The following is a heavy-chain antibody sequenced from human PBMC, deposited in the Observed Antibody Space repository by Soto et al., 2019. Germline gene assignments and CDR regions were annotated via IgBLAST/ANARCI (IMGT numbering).Heavy chain of an antibody. Sequence: GGSLRLSCAASGFTFSSYSMNWVRQAPGKGLEWVSSISSSSSYIYYADSVKGRFTISRDNAKNSLYLQMNSLRAEDQAVYYCARDRDYGSGSYYNVHAFDIWGQGTMVTVSS. CDR1: GFTFSSYS. D-gene: IGHD3-10*01. CDR2: ISSSSSYI. V-gene: IGHV3-21*01. CDR3: ARDRDYGSGSYYNVHAFDI. J-gene: IGHJ3*02.